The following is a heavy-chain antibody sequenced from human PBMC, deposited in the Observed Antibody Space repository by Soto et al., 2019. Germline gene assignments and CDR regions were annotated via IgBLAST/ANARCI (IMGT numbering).Heavy chain of an antibody. CDR2: IYYSGST. J-gene: IGHJ5*02. CDR3: ARGSVRCSGGSCPNWFDP. CDR1: GGSVSSGSYY. V-gene: IGHV4-61*01. Sequence: PLETLSLTCTVSGGSVSSGSYYWSWIRQPPGKGLAWIGYIYYSGSTNYNPSLKSRVTISVDTSKNQFSLKLSSVTAADTAVYYCARGSVRCSGGSCPNWFDPWGQGTLVTVSS. D-gene: IGHD2-15*01.